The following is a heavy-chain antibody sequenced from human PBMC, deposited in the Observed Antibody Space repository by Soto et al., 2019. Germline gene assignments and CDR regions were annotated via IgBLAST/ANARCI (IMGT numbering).Heavy chain of an antibody. Sequence: QVHLVESGGGVVQPGRSLRLSCAASGFTFGDYGMHWVRQAPGKGLEWVADISYDGSETYYADSVEGRFTVSRDNSTSVLYLQMTSLRLDDTAVYYCAKLSIQKSWAVTFDQWGQGTLVTVSS. J-gene: IGHJ4*02. CDR1: GFTFGDYG. CDR2: ISYDGSET. D-gene: IGHD4-17*01. CDR3: AKLSIQKSWAVTFDQ. V-gene: IGHV3-30*18.